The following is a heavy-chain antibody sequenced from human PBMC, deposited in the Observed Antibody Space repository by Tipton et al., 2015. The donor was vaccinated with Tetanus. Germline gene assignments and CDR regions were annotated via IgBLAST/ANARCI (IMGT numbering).Heavy chain of an antibody. V-gene: IGHV1-18*04. CDR1: GYTFTSYG. CDR3: ASPSPVSSSYYYYGMDV. CDR2: ISAYNGNT. J-gene: IGHJ6*02. Sequence: QLVQSGAEVKKPGASVKVSCKASGYTFTSYGISWVRQAPGQGLEWMGWISAYNGNTNYAQKLQGRVTMTTDTSTSTACMELRSLRSDDTAVYYCASPSPVSSSYYYYGMDVWGQGTTVTVSS.